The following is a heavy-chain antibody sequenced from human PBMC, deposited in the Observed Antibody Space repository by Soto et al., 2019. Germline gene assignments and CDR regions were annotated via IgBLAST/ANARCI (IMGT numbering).Heavy chain of an antibody. J-gene: IGHJ2*01. V-gene: IGHV3-30-3*01. Sequence: QVQLVESGGGVVQPGRSLRLSCAASGFTFSSYAMHWVRQAPGKGLEWVAVISYDGSNKYYADSVKGRFTISRDNSKNTLYLQMNSLRAEDTAVYYCAREYYYDSSGHIYWYFDHWGRGTLVTVSS. CDR1: GFTFSSYA. CDR2: ISYDGSNK. CDR3: AREYYYDSSGHIYWYFDH. D-gene: IGHD3-22*01.